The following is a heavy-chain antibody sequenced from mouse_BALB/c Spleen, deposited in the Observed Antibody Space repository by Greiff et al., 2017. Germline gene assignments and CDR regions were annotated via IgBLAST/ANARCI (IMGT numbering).Heavy chain of an antibody. CDR1: GDSITSGY. V-gene: IGHV3-8*02. CDR2: ISYSGST. D-gene: IGHD1-1*01. J-gene: IGHJ1*01. Sequence: VQLQQSGPSLVKPSQTLSLTCSVTGDSITSGYWNWIRKFPGNKLEYMGYISYSGSTYYNPSLKSRISITRDTSKNQYYLQLNSVTTEDTATYYCARKGDYYGSRAFDVWGAGTTVTVSS. CDR3: ARKGDYYGSRAFDV.